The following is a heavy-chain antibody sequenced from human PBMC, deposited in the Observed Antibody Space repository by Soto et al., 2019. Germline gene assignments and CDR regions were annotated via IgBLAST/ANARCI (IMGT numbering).Heavy chain of an antibody. D-gene: IGHD6-13*01. CDR2: ITTNGGST. CDR3: VKVFFSSWFGPPFDS. CDR1: GFTFTTYA. V-gene: IGHV3-64D*08. Sequence: GGSLRLSCSASGFTFTTYAMHWVRQAPGKGLEYVSAITTNGGSTYYTDSVKGRFTISRDNSKNTLYLQMSSLRAEDTAVYYCVKVFFSSWFGPPFDSWGQGTLVTVS. J-gene: IGHJ4*02.